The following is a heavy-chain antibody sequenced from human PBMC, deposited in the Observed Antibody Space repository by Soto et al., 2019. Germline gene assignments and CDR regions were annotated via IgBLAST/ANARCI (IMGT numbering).Heavy chain of an antibody. J-gene: IGHJ4*02. CDR2: ISAYNGNT. V-gene: IGHV1-18*01. D-gene: IGHD4-17*01. Sequence: ASVKVSCKASGYTFTSYGISWVRQAPGQGLEWMGWISAYNGNTNYAQKLQGRVTMTTDTSTSTAYMELRSLRSDDTAVYYCARCELHQNDYGDYGVDYWGQGTLVTVSS. CDR1: GYTFTSYG. CDR3: ARCELHQNDYGDYGVDY.